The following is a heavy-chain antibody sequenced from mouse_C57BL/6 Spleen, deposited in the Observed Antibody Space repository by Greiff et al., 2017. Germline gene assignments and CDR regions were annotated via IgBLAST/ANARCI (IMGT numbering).Heavy chain of an antibody. V-gene: IGHV1-4*01. J-gene: IGHJ4*01. CDR2: INPSSGYT. Sequence: VQLQQSGAELARPGASVKMFCKASGYPFPSYTMHWVKQRPGQGREWIGYINPSSGYTKYNQKFKDKATLTADKSSSTAYMQLSSLTSEDSAVYYGARDPTTVVATYYAMDYWGQGTSVTVAS. CDR3: ARDPTTVVATYYAMDY. CDR1: GYPFPSYT. D-gene: IGHD1-1*01.